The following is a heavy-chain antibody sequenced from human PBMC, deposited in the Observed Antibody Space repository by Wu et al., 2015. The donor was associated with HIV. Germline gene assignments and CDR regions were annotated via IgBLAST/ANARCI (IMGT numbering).Heavy chain of an antibody. CDR2: IIPNHGGA. J-gene: IGHJ1*01. CDR1: GGSFSRSG. Sequence: QVQLVQSGAEVKKPGSSVKVSCKASGGSFSRSGISWVRQAPGKGFEWMGRIIPNHGGANYAEKFEGRVTITADEATNTAYMDLSRLRSEDTAVYYCAREGEKRILIEVAIMLYLQIWGQGSQITVSS. CDR3: AREGEKRILIEVAIMLYLQI. V-gene: IGHV1-69*11. D-gene: IGHD3-22*01.